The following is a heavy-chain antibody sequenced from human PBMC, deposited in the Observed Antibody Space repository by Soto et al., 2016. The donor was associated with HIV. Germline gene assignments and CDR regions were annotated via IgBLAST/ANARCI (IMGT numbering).Heavy chain of an antibody. D-gene: IGHD2-2*01. Sequence: QVQLQESGPGLVTPSQTLSLTCTVSGASINSGNFYWNWIRQPAGKGLEWIGRIHTSGTTEYNPSLKRRVTFSLDTSKNQFSLKLNSVTAADTALYYCARKDDTSSYAFDIWGQRAMVNRLF. V-gene: IGHV4-61*02. CDR3: ARKDDTSSYAFDI. J-gene: IGHJ3*02. CDR2: IHTSGTT. CDR1: GASINSGNFY.